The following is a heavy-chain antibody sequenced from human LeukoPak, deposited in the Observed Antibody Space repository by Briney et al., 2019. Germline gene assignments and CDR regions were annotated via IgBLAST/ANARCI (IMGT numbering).Heavy chain of an antibody. CDR2: INHSGST. CDR3: ASSHYGSGNVY. CDR1: GGSFSGYY. J-gene: IGHJ4*02. D-gene: IGHD3-10*01. V-gene: IGHV4-34*01. Sequence: SETLSLTCAVYGGSFSGYYWSWIRQPPGKGLEWTGEINHSGSTNYSPSLKSRVTISVDTSKNQFSLKLSSVTAADTAVYYCASSHYGSGNVYWGQGTLVTVSS.